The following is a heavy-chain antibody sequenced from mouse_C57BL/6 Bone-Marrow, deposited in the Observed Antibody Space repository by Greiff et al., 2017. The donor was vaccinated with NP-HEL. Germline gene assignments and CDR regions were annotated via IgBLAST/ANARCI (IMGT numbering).Heavy chain of an antibody. V-gene: IGHV1-54*01. CDR2: INPGSGGT. Sequence: VQLQESGAELVRPGTSVKVSCKASGYAFTNYLIEWVKQRPGQGLEWIGVINPGSGGTNYNEKFKGKATLTADKSSSTAYMQLSSLTSEDSSVYFCSLSDSSGYLYAMDYWGQGTSVTVSS. CDR3: SLSDSSGYLYAMDY. J-gene: IGHJ4*01. D-gene: IGHD3-2*02. CDR1: GYAFTNYL.